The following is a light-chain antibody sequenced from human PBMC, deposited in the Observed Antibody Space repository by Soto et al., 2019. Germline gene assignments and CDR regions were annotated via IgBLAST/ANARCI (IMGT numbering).Light chain of an antibody. J-gene: IGKJ1*01. Sequence: DIQMTQSPSSLSASVGDRVTITCRASQGISNFLAWYQQKPWKVPKLLIYAASTLQSGVPSRFSGSGSWTDFTLTISSLQPDAVAKYYCQQDNYAPWTFGPGTKVEIK. V-gene: IGKV1-27*01. CDR2: AAS. CDR1: QGISNF. CDR3: QQDNYAPWT.